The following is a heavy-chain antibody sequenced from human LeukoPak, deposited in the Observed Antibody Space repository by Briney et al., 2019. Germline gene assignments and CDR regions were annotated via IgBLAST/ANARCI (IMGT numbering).Heavy chain of an antibody. D-gene: IGHD1-26*01. CDR3: ARDGEGIVGATGILY. CDR1: GGTFSSYA. J-gene: IGHJ4*02. CDR2: INPSGGST. Sequence: ASVKVSCKASGGTFSSYAISWVRQAPGQGLEWMGIINPSGGSTSYAQKFQGRVTMTRDTSTSTVYMELSSLRSEDTAVYYCARDGEGIVGATGILYWGQGTLVTVSS. V-gene: IGHV1-46*01.